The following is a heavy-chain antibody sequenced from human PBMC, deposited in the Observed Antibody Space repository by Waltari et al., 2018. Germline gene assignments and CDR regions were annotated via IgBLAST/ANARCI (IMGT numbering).Heavy chain of an antibody. CDR1: GGSISDTTSY. Sequence: QLQESGPGVVKPSETLSLTCSVSGGSISDTTSYWGWIRQPPGQGLEWIGTVFYSGRTFYKPSPNSRVTFSVATSNNHFSLKLQSVTAADTAVYYCSRGGSDYCLHGVCSAFDYWGQGTLVAVSS. CDR3: SRGGSDYCLHGVCSAFDY. J-gene: IGHJ4*02. CDR2: VFYSGRT. V-gene: IGHV4-39*07. D-gene: IGHD2-8*01.